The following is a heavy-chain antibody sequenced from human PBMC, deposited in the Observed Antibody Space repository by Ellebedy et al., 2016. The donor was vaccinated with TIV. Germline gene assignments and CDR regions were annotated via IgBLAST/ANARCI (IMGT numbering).Heavy chain of an antibody. Sequence: GGSLRPSXAASGFTFSNYWMHWVRQAPGKGLEWVANIKQDGSEKYYVGSVKGRFTISRDNAKNSLYLQMNSLRAEDTAVYYCARRYFDLWGRGTLVTVSS. J-gene: IGHJ2*01. CDR1: GFTFSNYW. CDR2: IKQDGSEK. CDR3: ARRYFDL. V-gene: IGHV3-7*04.